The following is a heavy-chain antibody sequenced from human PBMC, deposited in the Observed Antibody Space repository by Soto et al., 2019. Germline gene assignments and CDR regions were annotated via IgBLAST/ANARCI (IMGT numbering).Heavy chain of an antibody. D-gene: IGHD3-3*01. CDR2: IYWDDDK. V-gene: IGHV2-5*02. J-gene: IGHJ3*02. CDR3: AHRYYDFWSGYYYSGLDAFDI. Sequence: SGPTLVKPTQTLTLTCTFSGFSLSTSGVGVGWIRQPPGKALEWLALIYWDDDKRYSPSLKSRLTITKDTSKNQVVLTMTNMDPVDTATYYCAHRYYDFWSGYYYSGLDAFDIWGQGTMVTVSS. CDR1: GFSLSTSGVG.